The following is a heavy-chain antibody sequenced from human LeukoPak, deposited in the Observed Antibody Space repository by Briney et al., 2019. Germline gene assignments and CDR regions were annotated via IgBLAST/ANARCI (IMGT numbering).Heavy chain of an antibody. CDR3: ATYRQIQVPFEF. D-gene: IGHD5-18*01. V-gene: IGHV3-20*04. CDR1: GFTFSSYA. J-gene: IGHJ4*02. Sequence: GGSLRLSCAASGFTFSSYAMSWVRQAPGKGLEWVSGINWNGGSTGYADSVKGRFTISRDNAKNSLYLQMNSLRAEDTALYYCATYRQIQVPFEFWGQGTLVTVSS. CDR2: INWNGGST.